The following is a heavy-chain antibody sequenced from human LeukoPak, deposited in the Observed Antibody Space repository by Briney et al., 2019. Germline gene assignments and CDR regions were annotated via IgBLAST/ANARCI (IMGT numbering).Heavy chain of an antibody. J-gene: IGHJ3*02. CDR3: ARIMTTVTNWAFDI. V-gene: IGHV3-20*04. CDR1: GFTFDDYG. D-gene: IGHD4-17*01. CDR2: INWNGGST. Sequence: PGGSLRLSCAASGFTFDDYGMSWVRQAPGKGLEWVSGINWNGGSTGYADSVKGRFTISRDNAKNSLYLQMNSLRAEDTALYYCARIMTTVTNWAFDIWGQGTMVTVSS.